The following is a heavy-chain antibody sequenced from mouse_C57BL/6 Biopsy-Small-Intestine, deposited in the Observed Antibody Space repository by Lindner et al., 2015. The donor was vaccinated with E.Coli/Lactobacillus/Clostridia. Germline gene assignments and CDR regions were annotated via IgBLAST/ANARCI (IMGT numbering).Heavy chain of an antibody. CDR2: IDPENGDT. CDR3: ATYSGYDYF. D-gene: IGHD2-2*01. V-gene: IGHV14-4*01. J-gene: IGHJ2*01. Sequence: VQLQESGAELVRPGASVKLSCTASGFNIKDDYMHWVKQRPEQGLEWIGWIDPENGDTEYASKFQGKATITADTSSNTAYLHLNSLTSEDTAVYYCATYSGYDYFWGQGTTLTVSS. CDR1: GFNIKDDY.